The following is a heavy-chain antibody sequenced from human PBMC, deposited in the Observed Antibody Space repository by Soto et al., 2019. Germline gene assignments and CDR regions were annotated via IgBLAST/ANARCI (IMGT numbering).Heavy chain of an antibody. CDR3: ARERAISRAFDR. CDR1: GYTFTIYG. CDR2: ISAYNGNT. J-gene: IGHJ3*02. V-gene: IGHV1-18*01. D-gene: IGHD2-2*02. Sequence: ASVKVSCKASGYTFTIYGISWVLQAPGQGLEWMGWISAYNGNTNYAQKLQGRVTMTTDTSTSTAYMELRSLRSDDTAVYYCARERAISRAFDRWGKGTMLPVAS.